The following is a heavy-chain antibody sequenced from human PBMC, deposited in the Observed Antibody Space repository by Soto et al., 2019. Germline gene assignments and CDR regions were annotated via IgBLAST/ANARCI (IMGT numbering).Heavy chain of an antibody. D-gene: IGHD6-13*01. V-gene: IGHV1-46*01. Sequence: RASVKVSCKASGYTFTSYYMHWVRQAPGQGLEWMGIINPSGGSTSYAQKFQGRVTMTRDTSTSTVYMELSSLRSEDTAVYYCARDYSKESIAAAGPQPLIWFDPWGQGTLVTVSS. CDR3: ARDYSKESIAAAGPQPLIWFDP. CDR1: GYTFTSYY. CDR2: INPSGGST. J-gene: IGHJ5*02.